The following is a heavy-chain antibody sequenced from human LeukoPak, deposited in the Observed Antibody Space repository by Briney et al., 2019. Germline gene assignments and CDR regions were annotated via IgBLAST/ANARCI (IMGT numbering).Heavy chain of an antibody. CDR2: ISAYNGNT. Sequence: GASVKVSCKASGYTFTSYYMHWVRQAPGQGLEWMGWISAYNGNTNYAQKLQGRVTMTTDTSTSTAYMELRSLRSDDTAVYYCARVDTAMPYFDYWGQGTLVTVSS. V-gene: IGHV1-18*04. CDR3: ARVDTAMPYFDY. D-gene: IGHD5-18*01. J-gene: IGHJ4*02. CDR1: GYTFTSYY.